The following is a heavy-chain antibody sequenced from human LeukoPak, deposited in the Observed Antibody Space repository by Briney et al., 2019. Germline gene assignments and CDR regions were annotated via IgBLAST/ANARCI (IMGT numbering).Heavy chain of an antibody. J-gene: IGHJ6*02. CDR2: IYYSGST. CDR1: GGSISGYY. V-gene: IGHV4-59*01. CDR3: ARAVDYGMDV. Sequence: SETLSLTCTVSGGSISGYYWSWIRQPPGKGLEWIGYIYYSGSTNYNPSLKSRVTISVDTSKNQFSLKLSSVTAADTAVYYCARAVDYGMDVWGQGTTVTVSS.